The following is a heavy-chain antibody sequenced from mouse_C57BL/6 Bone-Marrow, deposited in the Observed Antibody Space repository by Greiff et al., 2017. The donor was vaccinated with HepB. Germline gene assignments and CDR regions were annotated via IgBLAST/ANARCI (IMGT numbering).Heavy chain of an antibody. CDR2: IYPRSGNT. CDR3: ARFDYDEGAWFAY. D-gene: IGHD2-4*01. CDR1: GYTFTSYG. V-gene: IGHV1-81*01. J-gene: IGHJ3*01. Sequence: QVQLQQSGAELARPGASVKLSCKASGYTFTSYGISWVKQRTGQGLEWIGEIYPRSGNTYYNEKFKGKATMTAAKTSSTAYMEIRSLTSEDSAVYFCARFDYDEGAWFAYWGQGTLVTVSA.